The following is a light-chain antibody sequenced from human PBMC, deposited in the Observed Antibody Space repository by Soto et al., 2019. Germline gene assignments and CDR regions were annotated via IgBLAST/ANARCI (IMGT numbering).Light chain of an antibody. Sequence: EIVMTQSPATLSVSPGERVTLSCRASQRVSSSLAWYQQKPGQAPRLLIYGASTRAIGIPARFSGSGSETEFTLTISSLQSEDFAVYYCQQYNNWWTFGQGTKVEIK. J-gene: IGKJ1*01. CDR2: GAS. CDR3: QQYNNWWT. CDR1: QRVSSS. V-gene: IGKV3-15*01.